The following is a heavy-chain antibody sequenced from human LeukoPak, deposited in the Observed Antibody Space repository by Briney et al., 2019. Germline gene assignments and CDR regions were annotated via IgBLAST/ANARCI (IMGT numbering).Heavy chain of an antibody. J-gene: IGHJ4*02. CDR1: GGSISSYY. Sequence: SETLSLTCTVSGGSISSYYWSWIRQPPGKGLEWIGYIYYSGSTNYNPSPKSRVTISVDTSKNQFSLKLSSVTAADTAVYYCARAGGVWFGELHYFDYWGQGTLVTVSS. CDR3: ARAGGVWFGELHYFDY. CDR2: IYYSGST. V-gene: IGHV4-59*01. D-gene: IGHD3-10*01.